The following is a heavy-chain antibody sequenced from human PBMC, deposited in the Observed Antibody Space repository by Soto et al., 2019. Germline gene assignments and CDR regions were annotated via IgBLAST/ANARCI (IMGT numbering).Heavy chain of an antibody. Sequence: PGGSLRLSCAASGFTFTTYAMHWVRQSPGKGLEWVAIISYDGGNNYYADSVKGRFTISRDNSNNTLFLQMNSLRVEDTAVYYCAGGWYWLDYWGQGTLVTVSS. CDR3: AGGWYWLDY. D-gene: IGHD6-19*01. V-gene: IGHV3-30-3*01. CDR1: GFTFTTYA. CDR2: ISYDGGNN. J-gene: IGHJ4*02.